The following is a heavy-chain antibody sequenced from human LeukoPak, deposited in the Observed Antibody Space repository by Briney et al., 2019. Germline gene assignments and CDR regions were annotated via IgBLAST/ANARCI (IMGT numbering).Heavy chain of an antibody. V-gene: IGHV4-34*01. J-gene: IGHJ4*02. CDR2: INHSGST. D-gene: IGHD5-24*01. Sequence: GSLRLSCTASGFSFVDYAMSWVRQPPGKGLEWIGEINHSGSTNYNPSLKSRVTISVDTSKNHFSLNLRSVTAADTAVYYCARRSYNSPFRYWGQGTPVTVSS. CDR3: ARRSYNSPFRY. CDR1: GFSFVDYA.